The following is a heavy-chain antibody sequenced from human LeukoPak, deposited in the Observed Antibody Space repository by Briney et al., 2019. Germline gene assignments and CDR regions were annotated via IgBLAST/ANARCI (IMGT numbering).Heavy chain of an antibody. Sequence: GGSLRLSCAASGSSFDTHWMNWVRQFPGGGLEWVANIKPDGSAEYYVDSVKGRFTISRDNVKNLVYLQLNSLRTEDTAVYYCSGRSGFSSIYWGQGTLVTVSS. CDR3: SGRSGFSSIY. V-gene: IGHV3-7*01. CDR1: GSSFDTHW. D-gene: IGHD2-2*01. J-gene: IGHJ4*02. CDR2: IKPDGSAE.